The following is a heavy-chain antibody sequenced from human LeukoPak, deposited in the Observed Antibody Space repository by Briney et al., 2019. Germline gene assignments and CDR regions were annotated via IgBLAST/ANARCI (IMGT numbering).Heavy chain of an antibody. D-gene: IGHD3-10*01. CDR3: ARDPDYYGSGSYYGFDY. V-gene: IGHV1-18*01. CDR2: ISAYNGNT. J-gene: IGHJ4*02. CDR1: GYTFTSYG. Sequence: GASVKVSCKASGYTFTSYGISWVRQAPGQGLEWMGWISAYNGNTNYAQKLQGRVTMTTDTSTSTAYMELRSLRSGDTAVYYCARDPDYYGSGSYYGFDYWGQGTLVTVSS.